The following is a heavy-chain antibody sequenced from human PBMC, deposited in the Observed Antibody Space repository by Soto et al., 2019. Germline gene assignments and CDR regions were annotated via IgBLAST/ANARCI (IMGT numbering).Heavy chain of an antibody. J-gene: IGHJ6*04. V-gene: IGHV3-30-3*01. CDR3: AIDSVDYFGSRTSGMDV. D-gene: IGHD3-10*01. CDR2: ISFDGSNQ. CDR1: AFASGFPFRRIA. Sequence: QVHLVESGGGVVQPGRSLRLSCEASAFASGFPFRRIAMHWVRQAPGKGLEWVAVISFDGSNQYYADSVQGRFIISRDNSKSTLYLQINSLRDEDTAMYYCAIDSVDYFGSRTSGMDVWGKGTTVAVSS.